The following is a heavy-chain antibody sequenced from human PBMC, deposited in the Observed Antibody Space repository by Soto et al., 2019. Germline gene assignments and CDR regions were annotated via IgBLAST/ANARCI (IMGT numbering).Heavy chain of an antibody. CDR1: GFTLGRYG. CDR3: AREKKTYYYDSSGYYLDAFDI. Sequence: GGSLRLSCAASGFTLGRYGMSWVRQAPGKGLEWVSAVSPNGQGIYYADSVKGRFTISRDNAKNSLYLQMNSLRAEDTAVYYCAREKKTYYYDSSGYYLDAFDIWGQGTMVTVSS. J-gene: IGHJ3*02. D-gene: IGHD3-22*01. V-gene: IGHV3-21*04. CDR2: VSPNGQGI.